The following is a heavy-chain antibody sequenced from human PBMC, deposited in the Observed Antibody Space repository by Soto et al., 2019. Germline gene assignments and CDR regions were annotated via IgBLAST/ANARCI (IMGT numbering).Heavy chain of an antibody. Sequence: GASVKVSCKASGGTFSSYAISWVRQAPGQGLEWMGGIIPIFGTANYAQKFQGRVTITADESTSTAYMELSSLRSEDTAVYYCARDLLSIAARPVLYGMDVWGQGTTVTVSS. J-gene: IGHJ6*02. V-gene: IGHV1-69*13. CDR3: ARDLLSIAARPVLYGMDV. CDR1: GGTFSSYA. D-gene: IGHD6-6*01. CDR2: IIPIFGTA.